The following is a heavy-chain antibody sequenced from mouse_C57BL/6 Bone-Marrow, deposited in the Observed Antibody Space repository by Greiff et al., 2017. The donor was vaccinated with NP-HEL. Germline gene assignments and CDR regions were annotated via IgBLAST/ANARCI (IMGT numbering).Heavy chain of an antibody. CDR1: GFSLTSYG. J-gene: IGHJ4*01. CDR2: IWSGGST. D-gene: IGHD2-1*01. V-gene: IGHV2-2*01. Sequence: VQLQQSGPGLVQPSQSLSITRTVSGFSLTSYGVHWVRQSPGKGLEWLGVIWSGGSTDYNAAFISRLSISKDNSKSQVFFKMNSLQADDTAIYYCAESTMVTTRLYYYAMDYWGQGTSVTVSS. CDR3: AESTMVTTRLYYYAMDY.